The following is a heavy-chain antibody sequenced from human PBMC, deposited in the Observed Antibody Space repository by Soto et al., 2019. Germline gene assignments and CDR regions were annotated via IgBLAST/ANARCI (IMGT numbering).Heavy chain of an antibody. CDR2: IYKSATT. Sequence: PSETLSLTCSVSGDSISTVDYFWAWIRQPPGQALEYIGYIYKSATTYYNPSFESRVAISLDTSKSQFSLNVTSVTAADTAVYFCARGRYCINGRCFPNWFDSWGPGTMVTVYS. J-gene: IGHJ5*01. CDR1: GDSISTVDYF. V-gene: IGHV4-30-4*01. D-gene: IGHD2-8*01. CDR3: ARGRYCINGRCFPNWFDS.